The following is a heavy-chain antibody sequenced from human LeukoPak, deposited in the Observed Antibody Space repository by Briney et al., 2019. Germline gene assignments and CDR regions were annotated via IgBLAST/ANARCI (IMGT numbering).Heavy chain of an antibody. CDR1: EFTFTNYW. Sequence: GGSLRLSCAITEFTFTNYWKNWVRQASGKGLEWVANMSPDENEKKYVDSVKGRFTISTDNAKKTLYLQMNSLRVEDTAIYYCLGYGNDNPWGQGALVTVSS. CDR3: LGYGNDNP. J-gene: IGHJ4*02. V-gene: IGHV3-7*03. D-gene: IGHD5-12*01. CDR2: MSPDENEK.